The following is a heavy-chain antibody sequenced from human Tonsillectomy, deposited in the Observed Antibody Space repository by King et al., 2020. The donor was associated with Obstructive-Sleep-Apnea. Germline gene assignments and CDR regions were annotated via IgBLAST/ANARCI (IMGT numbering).Heavy chain of an antibody. CDR2: ISYDGSNK. CDR3: ARDRSSDFDY. Sequence: VQLVESGGGVVQPGRSLRLSCAASGFTFSTYAMHWVRQAPGKGLEWVAVISYDGSNKYYADSVKGRLTISRDNSKNTLYLQMNSLRAEDTAVYYCARDRSSDFDYWGQGTLVTVSS. CDR1: GFTFSTYA. V-gene: IGHV3-30*04. J-gene: IGHJ4*02. D-gene: IGHD6-6*01.